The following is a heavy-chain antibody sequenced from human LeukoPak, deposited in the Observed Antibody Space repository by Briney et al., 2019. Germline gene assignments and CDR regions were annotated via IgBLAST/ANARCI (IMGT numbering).Heavy chain of an antibody. D-gene: IGHD6-19*01. V-gene: IGHV3-11*06. Sequence: GGSLRLSCAASGFTFSDYYMSWIRRAPGKGLEWVSYISSSSSYTNYADSVKGRFTISRDNAKNSLYLQMNSLRAEDTAVYYCARDERSGWYQEGFDYWGQGTLVTVSS. CDR1: GFTFSDYY. J-gene: IGHJ4*02. CDR2: ISSSSSYT. CDR3: ARDERSGWYQEGFDY.